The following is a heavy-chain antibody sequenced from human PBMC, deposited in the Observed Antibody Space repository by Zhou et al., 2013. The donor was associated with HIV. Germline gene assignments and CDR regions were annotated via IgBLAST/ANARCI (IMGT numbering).Heavy chain of an antibody. CDR1: GYTFSDYG. CDR3: ARVYDGGGYYEVDY. D-gene: IGHD3-22*01. Sequence: QVQLVQSGAEAKKPGASVKVSCKASGYTFSDYGISFVRQAPGQGLEWMGWISAYSGNINYAQKFQGRVTMTTEISTSTAYMDLRSLRSDDTAVYYCARVYDGGGYYEVDYWGQGTLVTVSS. CDR2: ISAYSGNI. J-gene: IGHJ4*02. V-gene: IGHV1-18*01.